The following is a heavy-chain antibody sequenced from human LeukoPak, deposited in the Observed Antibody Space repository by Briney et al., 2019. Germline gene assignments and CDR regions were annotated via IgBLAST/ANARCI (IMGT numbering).Heavy chain of an antibody. D-gene: IGHD6-6*01. CDR1: GLTFSSYA. Sequence: GGSLRLSCAASGLTFSSYAMNWVRQAPGKGLEWVSGISGSGGSTYYADSVKGRFTISRDNSKNTLYLQMNSLRAEDTAVYYCAREDSSSALRYWGQGTLVTVSS. J-gene: IGHJ4*02. CDR3: AREDSSSALRY. CDR2: ISGSGGST. V-gene: IGHV3-23*01.